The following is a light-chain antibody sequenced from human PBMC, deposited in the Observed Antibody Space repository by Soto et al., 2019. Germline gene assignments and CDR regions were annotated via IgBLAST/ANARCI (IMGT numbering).Light chain of an antibody. Sequence: EIVFTQSPATLSVSPGERATLSCRASQSVSSNLAWYQQKPGQAPRLLIYGASTRATGIPARFSGSGSGTEFTLTISSLQSEDFAVYYCQQYNNWPPWTFGQGAKVAI. J-gene: IGKJ1*01. V-gene: IGKV3-15*01. CDR3: QQYNNWPPWT. CDR1: QSVSSN. CDR2: GAS.